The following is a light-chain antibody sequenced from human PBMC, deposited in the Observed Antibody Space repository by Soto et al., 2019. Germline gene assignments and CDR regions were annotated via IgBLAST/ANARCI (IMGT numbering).Light chain of an antibody. J-gene: IGKJ4*01. CDR3: HQRSNWLT. Sequence: EIVWTQSPATLSLSPGERATLSCRASQSVSSYLAWYQQKPGQAPRLLIYDASNRATGIPARFSGSGSGTDFTLTISSLEPEDFAVYYCHQRSNWLTFGGGTKVDIK. CDR2: DAS. V-gene: IGKV3-11*01. CDR1: QSVSSY.